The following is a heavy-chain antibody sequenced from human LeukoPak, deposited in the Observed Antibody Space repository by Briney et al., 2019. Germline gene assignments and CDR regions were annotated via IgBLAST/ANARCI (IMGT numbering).Heavy chain of an antibody. V-gene: IGHV4-39*07. Sequence: SETLSLTCTVSGGSISSSSYYWGWIRQPPGKGLEWIGSIYYSGSTYYNPSLKSRVTISVDTSKNQFSLKLSSVTAEDTAVYYCAGDKTTSGYYEFDYWGQGTLVAVSS. CDR1: GGSISSSSYY. D-gene: IGHD3-22*01. CDR2: IYYSGST. CDR3: AGDKTTSGYYEFDY. J-gene: IGHJ4*02.